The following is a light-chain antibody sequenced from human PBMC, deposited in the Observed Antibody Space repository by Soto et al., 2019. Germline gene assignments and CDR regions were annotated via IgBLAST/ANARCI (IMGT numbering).Light chain of an antibody. CDR3: QQYFKSPWT. J-gene: IGKJ1*01. CDR2: GAS. Sequence: IVLTQSPGTLSLSPGDRATLSCGASQTVSGNYLAWYQQKPGPVPRLLIYGASSRATGIPDRFSGSGSGTNFVLTISRLEPADFAVYYCQQYFKSPWTFGQGTKVEIK. V-gene: IGKV3-20*01. CDR1: QTVSGNY.